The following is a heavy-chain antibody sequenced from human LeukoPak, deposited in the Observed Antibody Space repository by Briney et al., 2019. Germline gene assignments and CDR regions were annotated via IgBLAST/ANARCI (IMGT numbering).Heavy chain of an antibody. V-gene: IGHV1-46*01. CDR1: GYTFTSYY. J-gene: IGHJ6*02. Sequence: ASVKVSCKASGYTFTSYYMNWVRQAPGQGLEGRGLISPGGGSTSYAQKFQGRVTMTRDTSTSTVYMELSSLRSEDTAVYYCAGGVLRFLEWLLRSDYYYGMDVWGQGTTVTVSS. D-gene: IGHD3-3*01. CDR2: ISPGGGST. CDR3: AGGVLRFLEWLLRSDYYYGMDV.